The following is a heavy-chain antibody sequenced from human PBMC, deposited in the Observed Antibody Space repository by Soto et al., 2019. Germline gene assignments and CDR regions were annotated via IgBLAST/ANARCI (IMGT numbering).Heavy chain of an antibody. CDR3: ARESGGYDSSTRYGLDV. V-gene: IGHV4-31*03. CDR1: GGSISSVGHY. CDR2: IYYSGST. Sequence: PSETLSLTCSVSGGSISSVGHYWTWIRQQPGKGLEWIGYIYYSGSTDYNPSLKSRVTISVDRSKNQFSLNLSSVTAADTAIYYYARESGGYDSSTRYGLDVWGQGTTVTVSS. J-gene: IGHJ6*02. D-gene: IGHD6-25*01.